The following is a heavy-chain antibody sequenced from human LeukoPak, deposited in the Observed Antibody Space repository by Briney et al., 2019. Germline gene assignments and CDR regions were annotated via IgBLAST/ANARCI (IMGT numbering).Heavy chain of an antibody. D-gene: IGHD3-10*01. CDR1: GYSFTSYW. CDR2: IHPGDSDT. J-gene: IGHJ6*02. CDR3: ARSPQFYGSGKGMDV. Sequence: GESLKISCKGSGYSFTSYWIGWVRQMPGKGLEWMGIIHPGDSDTKYSPSFQGQVTMSADKSISTAYLQWSSLEASDTAIYYCARSPQFYGSGKGMDVWGQGTTVTVSS. V-gene: IGHV5-51*01.